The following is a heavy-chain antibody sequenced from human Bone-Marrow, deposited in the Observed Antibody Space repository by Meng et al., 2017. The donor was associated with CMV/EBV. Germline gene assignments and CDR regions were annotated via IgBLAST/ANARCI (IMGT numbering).Heavy chain of an antibody. V-gene: IGHV3-23*01. Sequence: AYGFTFSSYAMGWVLQATGEGLEEVSAISGSGSSTYYADSVEGRFTISRDNSKNTLYLQMNSLRDEDTAVYYCAKVGYCSSASCSNHWGQGTLVTVSS. D-gene: IGHD2-2*03. CDR1: GFTFSSYA. J-gene: IGHJ4*02. CDR2: ISGSGSST. CDR3: AKVGYCSSASCSNH.